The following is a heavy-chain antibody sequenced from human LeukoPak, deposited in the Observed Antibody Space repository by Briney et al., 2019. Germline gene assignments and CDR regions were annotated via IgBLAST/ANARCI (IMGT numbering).Heavy chain of an antibody. Sequence: PSQTLSLTCTVSGGSISSGDYYWSWIRQPPGKGLEWIGYIYYSGSTYYIPSLKSRATISVDTSKNQFSLKLSSVTAADTAVYYCAREIFGVVIAGGPYYYYYMDVWGKGTTVTVSS. J-gene: IGHJ6*03. CDR2: IYYSGST. CDR3: AREIFGVVIAGGPYYYYYMDV. V-gene: IGHV4-30-4*08. CDR1: GGSISSGDYY. D-gene: IGHD3-3*01.